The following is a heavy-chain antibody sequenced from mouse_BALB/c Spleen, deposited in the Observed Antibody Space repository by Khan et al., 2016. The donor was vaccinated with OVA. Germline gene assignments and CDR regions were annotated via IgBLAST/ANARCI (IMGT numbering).Heavy chain of an antibody. CDR1: GYNFSSYY. D-gene: IGHD2-2*01. J-gene: IGHJ3*01. CDR2: INPNNGDT. V-gene: IGHV1S81*02. CDR3: TRSGYGSFAY. Sequence: QVQLKQSGAELVKTGASVKLSCKASGYNFSSYYLYWVKQRPGQGLEWIGEINPNNGDTNFNEKFKTKATLTVEKSSYTASMQFSSLTSEDSAVYYCTRSGYGSFAYWGQGTLVTVSA.